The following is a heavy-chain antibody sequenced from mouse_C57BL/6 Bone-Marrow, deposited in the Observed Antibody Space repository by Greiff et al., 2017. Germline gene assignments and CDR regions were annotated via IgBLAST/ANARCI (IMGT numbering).Heavy chain of an antibody. CDR3: ARPIYYDYDVTMDY. Sequence: QVQLQQPGAELVKPGASVKLSCKASGYTFTSYWMHWVKQRPGQGLEWIGMIHPNSGSTNYNEKFKSKATLTVDTSSSTAYMQLSSLTSEDSAVYDCARPIYYDYDVTMDYWGQGTSVTVSS. CDR2: IHPNSGST. J-gene: IGHJ4*01. D-gene: IGHD2-4*01. CDR1: GYTFTSYW. V-gene: IGHV1-64*01.